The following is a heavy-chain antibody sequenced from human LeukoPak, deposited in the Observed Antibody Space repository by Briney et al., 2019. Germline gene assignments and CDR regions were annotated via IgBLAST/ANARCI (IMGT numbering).Heavy chain of an antibody. CDR1: GFTFSNYN. J-gene: IGHJ5*02. CDR3: ARGYGDYVEYFDP. CDR2: ITSTSSYI. D-gene: IGHD4-17*01. V-gene: IGHV3-21*01. Sequence: GGSLRLSCAASGFTFSNYNMNWVRQAPGKGLEWVSSITSTSSYIYYADSVKGRFTISRDNARNSLYLQMNSLRAEDTAVYYCARGYGDYVEYFDPWGQGTLVTVSS.